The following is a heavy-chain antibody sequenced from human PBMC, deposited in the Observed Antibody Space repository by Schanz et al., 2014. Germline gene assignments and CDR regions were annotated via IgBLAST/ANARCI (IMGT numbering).Heavy chain of an antibody. CDR1: GYTFTSYD. CDR3: ARSGSSNWYFFDY. CDR2: MQPDSGNT. J-gene: IGHJ4*02. Sequence: QVQLVQSGAELRKPGTSVKVSCKTSGYTFTSYDINWVRQAIGQGPEWMGWMQPDSGNTGYAQKFQGRVTITRDTLASTAYMEVSSLRSEDTAVYYCARSGSSNWYFFDYWGQGTLVTVSS. D-gene: IGHD6-13*01. V-gene: IGHV1-8*01.